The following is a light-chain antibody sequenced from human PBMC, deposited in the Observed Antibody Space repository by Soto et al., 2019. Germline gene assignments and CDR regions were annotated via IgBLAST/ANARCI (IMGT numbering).Light chain of an antibody. CDR1: SSNIGAGFD. V-gene: IGLV1-40*01. CDR3: VLYMGSGISV. J-gene: IGLJ3*02. Sequence: QSVLTQPPSVSGAPGQRVTISCTGNSSNIGAGFDVHWYQQLPGTAPKLLIYDNSNRPSGVPDRFSGSKSGTSASLAITGLQAEDGTDYYCVLYMGSGISVFGGGTKLTVL. CDR2: DNS.